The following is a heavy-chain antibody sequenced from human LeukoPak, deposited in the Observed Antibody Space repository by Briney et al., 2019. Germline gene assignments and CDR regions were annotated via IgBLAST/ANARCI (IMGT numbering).Heavy chain of an antibody. CDR3: VKGRITMVRGVFDY. J-gene: IGHJ4*02. CDR2: ISSNGGST. CDR1: GFTFSSYA. Sequence: GGSLRLSCSASGFTFSSYAMHWVRQATGKGLEYVSAISSNGGSTYYADSVKGRFTISRDNSKNTLYLQMSSLRAEDTAVYYCVKGRITMVRGVFDYWGQGTLVTVSS. V-gene: IGHV3-64D*09. D-gene: IGHD3-10*01.